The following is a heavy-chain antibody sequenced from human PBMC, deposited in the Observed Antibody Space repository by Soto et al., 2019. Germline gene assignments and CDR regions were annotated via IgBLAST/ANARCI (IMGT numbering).Heavy chain of an antibody. J-gene: IGHJ5*02. CDR3: AHGTEKFDP. V-gene: IGHV2-5*02. CDR2: IYWDDDK. Sequence: QITLKESGPTVVKPTQTLTLTCTFPGFSLSSCGAGVGWIRLPPGKALEWLALIYWDDDKPYSPSLESKLTITKDTSKKQVVHTRTNMDPVDTATYYCAHGTEKFDPWGQGTLVTVSS. CDR1: GFSLSSCGAG.